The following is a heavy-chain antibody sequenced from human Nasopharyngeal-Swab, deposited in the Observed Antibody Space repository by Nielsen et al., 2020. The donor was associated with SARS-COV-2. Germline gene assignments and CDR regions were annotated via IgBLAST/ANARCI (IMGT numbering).Heavy chain of an antibody. V-gene: IGHV3-21*04. Sequence: GESLKISCAASGFTFSSYSMNWVRQAPGKGLEWVSSISSSGTTTYYADSVKGRFTISRDNAKNSLYLQMNSLRAEDTAVYYCARGRSGSYFYWGQGTVVTVSS. CDR2: ISSSGTTT. CDR3: ARGRSGSYFY. J-gene: IGHJ4*02. CDR1: GFTFSSYS. D-gene: IGHD1-26*01.